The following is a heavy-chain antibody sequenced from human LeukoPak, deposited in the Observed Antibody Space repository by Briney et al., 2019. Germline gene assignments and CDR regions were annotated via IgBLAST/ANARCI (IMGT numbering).Heavy chain of an antibody. CDR2: ISSSSSYI. Sequence: GGSLRLSCAASGFTFSSYSMNWVGQAPGKGLEGVSSISSSSSYIYYADSVKGRFTISRDNAKNSLYLQMNSLRAEDTAVYYCARAGLRYFDWLPPTRFDYWGQGTLVTVSS. V-gene: IGHV3-21*01. J-gene: IGHJ4*02. D-gene: IGHD3-9*01. CDR3: ARAGLRYFDWLPPTRFDY. CDR1: GFTFSSYS.